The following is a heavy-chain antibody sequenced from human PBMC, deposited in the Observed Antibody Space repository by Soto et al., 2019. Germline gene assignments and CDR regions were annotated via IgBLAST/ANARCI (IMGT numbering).Heavy chain of an antibody. CDR3: VQSRCGGDCLQIYSSHSYYGLDF. Sequence: QITLKESGPTLVKPTQTLTLTCTFSGLSLRTTGVGVGWVRQPPGKALEWLALLYWDDDKRYSPSLKSRLTITKDTTEKQVVLIMTNMDTVDTATYYCVQSRCGGDCLQIYSSHSYYGLDFWGQGTTVTVSS. CDR2: LYWDDDK. J-gene: IGHJ6*02. D-gene: IGHD2-21*02. CDR1: GLSLRTTGVG. V-gene: IGHV2-5*02.